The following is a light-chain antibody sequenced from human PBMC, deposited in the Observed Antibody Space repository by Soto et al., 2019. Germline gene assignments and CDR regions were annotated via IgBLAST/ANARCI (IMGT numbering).Light chain of an antibody. J-gene: IGKJ1*01. CDR3: QQYGSSPPT. CDR2: GSS. Sequence: EIVLTQSPGTLSLSPGGRATISCKASQSIVSNYLAWYQRRPGQAPRLLIYGSSSRATDIQARFSGSGSGTDFTLTITSLESEDFAVYYCQQYGSSPPTFGQGTKVEFK. V-gene: IGKV3-20*01. CDR1: QSIVSNY.